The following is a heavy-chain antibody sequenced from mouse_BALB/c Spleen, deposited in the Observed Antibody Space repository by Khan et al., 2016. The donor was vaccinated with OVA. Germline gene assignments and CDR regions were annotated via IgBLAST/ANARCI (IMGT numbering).Heavy chain of an antibody. V-gene: IGHV1S81*02. Sequence: QVQLQQPGAELVKAGASVKMSCKASGYTFTSYWMHWVKQRLGQGLEWFAETNPTNGRTYYNEKLKSKATLTVDKASSTDYMLLSGPTFEDSAVYYCARNKKIVATYFDYWGQGTTLTVSS. D-gene: IGHD1-1*01. J-gene: IGHJ2*01. CDR2: TNPTNGRT. CDR1: GYTFTSYW. CDR3: ARNKKIVATYFDY.